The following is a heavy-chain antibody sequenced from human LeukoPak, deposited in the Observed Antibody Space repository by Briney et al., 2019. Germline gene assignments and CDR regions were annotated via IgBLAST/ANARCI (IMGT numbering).Heavy chain of an antibody. V-gene: IGHV4-61*02. Sequence: PSETLSLTCTVSGGSISNNNYYWSWIRQPVGKGLEWIGRIHTGGSTNYNPSLKSRVTISVDTSKNQFSLKLSSVTAADTAVYYCASGGHAYGDYVDAFDIWGQGTMVTVSS. D-gene: IGHD4-17*01. CDR3: ASGGHAYGDYVDAFDI. J-gene: IGHJ3*02. CDR1: GGSISNNNYY. CDR2: IHTGGST.